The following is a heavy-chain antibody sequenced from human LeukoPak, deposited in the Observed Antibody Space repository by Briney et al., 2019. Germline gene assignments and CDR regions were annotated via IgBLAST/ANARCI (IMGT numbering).Heavy chain of an antibody. J-gene: IGHJ5*02. CDR2: IYYSGSA. V-gene: IGHV4-59*01. CDR3: ARGAPRDYIWGSYRYDWFDP. D-gene: IGHD3-16*02. Sequence: SETLSLTCTVSGGSISSYYWSRIRQPPGKGLEWIGYIYYSGSANYNPSLKSRVTISVDTSKNQFSLKLSSVTAADTAVYYCARGAPRDYIWGSYRYDWFDPWGQGTLVTVSS. CDR1: GGSISSYY.